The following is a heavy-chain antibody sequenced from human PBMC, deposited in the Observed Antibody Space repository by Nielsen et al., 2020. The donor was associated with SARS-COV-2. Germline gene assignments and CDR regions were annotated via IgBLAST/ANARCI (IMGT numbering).Heavy chain of an antibody. CDR2: IKSKTDGGTT. CDR3: TTEIVGATADYYYGMDV. Sequence: GESLKISCAASGFTFSNAWMSWVRQAPGKGLEWVGRIKSKTDGGTTDYAAPVKGRFTISRDDSKNTLYLQMNSLKTGDTAVYYCTTEIVGATADYYYGMDVWGQGTTVTVSS. V-gene: IGHV3-15*01. D-gene: IGHD1-26*01. CDR1: GFTFSNAW. J-gene: IGHJ6*02.